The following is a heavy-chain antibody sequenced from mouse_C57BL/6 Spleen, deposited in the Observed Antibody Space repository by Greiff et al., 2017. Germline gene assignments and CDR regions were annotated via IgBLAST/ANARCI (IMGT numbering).Heavy chain of an antibody. Sequence: DVKLVESGGDLVKPGGSLKLSCAASGFTFSSYGMSWVRQTPDKRLEWVATISSGGSYTYYPDSVKGRFTISRDNAKNTLYLQMSSLKSEDTAMYYCARPPYSNYEDAMDYWGQGTSVTVSS. J-gene: IGHJ4*01. CDR1: GFTFSSYG. CDR2: ISSGGSYT. V-gene: IGHV5-6*02. D-gene: IGHD2-5*01. CDR3: ARPPYSNYEDAMDY.